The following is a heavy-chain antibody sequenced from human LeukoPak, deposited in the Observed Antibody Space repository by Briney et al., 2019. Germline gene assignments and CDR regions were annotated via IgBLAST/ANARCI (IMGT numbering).Heavy chain of an antibody. CDR2: ISDSGSTI. Sequence: GGSLRLSCAASGFTFSDYYMSWIRQAPGKGLEWVSYISDSGSTIYYADSVKGRFTMSRDNAKNSLYLQLNSLRAEDMAVYYCAREGSGSYYNWFDTWGQGTLVTVSS. V-gene: IGHV3-11*01. CDR1: GFTFSDYY. J-gene: IGHJ5*02. CDR3: AREGSGSYYNWFDT. D-gene: IGHD3-10*01.